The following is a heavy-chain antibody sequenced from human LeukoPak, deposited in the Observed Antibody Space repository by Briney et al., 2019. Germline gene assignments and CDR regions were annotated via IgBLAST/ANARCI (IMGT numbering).Heavy chain of an antibody. CDR1: GYTFTGYY. CDR2: INPNSGGT. D-gene: IGHD3-10*01. J-gene: IGHJ4*02. Sequence: AAVKVSCKASGYTFTGYYMHWVRPAPGQGPGWMGWINPNSGGTKYAQKFQGRVTMTRDTSISTAYMELSRLRSDDTAVCYCARVPGGYYGSGSYYHYWGQGTLVTVSS. V-gene: IGHV1-2*02. CDR3: ARVPGGYYGSGSYYHY.